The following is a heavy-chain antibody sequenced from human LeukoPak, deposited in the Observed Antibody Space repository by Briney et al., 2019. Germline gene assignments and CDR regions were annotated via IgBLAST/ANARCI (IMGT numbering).Heavy chain of an antibody. V-gene: IGHV3-23*01. Sequence: GGSLRLSRAASGFTFNTYAMSWVRQAPGRGLEWVSTVSGSGDTTYYADSVRGRFTISRDNSKNTLYLQMNSLRAEDTAVYYCAKDAGSGSPDYFDYWGQGTLVTVSS. CDR2: VSGSGDTT. D-gene: IGHD3-10*01. J-gene: IGHJ4*02. CDR1: GFTFNTYA. CDR3: AKDAGSGSPDYFDY.